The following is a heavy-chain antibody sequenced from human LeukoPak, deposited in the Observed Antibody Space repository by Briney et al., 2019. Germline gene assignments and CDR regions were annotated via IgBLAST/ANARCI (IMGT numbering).Heavy chain of an antibody. CDR1: GFTFSSYS. D-gene: IGHD2-2*01. CDR2: ISSSSSYI. J-gene: IGHJ5*02. V-gene: IGHV3-21*01. CDR3: ARGAVPAAISEGGFDP. Sequence: AGGSLRLSCAASGFTFSSYSMNWVRQAPGKGLEWVSSISSSSSYIYYADSVEGRFTISRDNAKNSLYLQLNSLRAGDTAVYYCARGAVPAAISEGGFDPWGQGTLVTVSS.